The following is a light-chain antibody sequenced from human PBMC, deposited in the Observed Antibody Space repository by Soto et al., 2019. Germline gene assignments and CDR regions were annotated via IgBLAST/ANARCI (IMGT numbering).Light chain of an antibody. CDR2: NNH. Sequence: QSVLTQPPSASGTPGQRVTISCSGSSSNIGINTENWYQQFPGTAPKLLIYNNHQRASGVPDRFSGSKSGTSASLAISGLQSEDEADYYCAAWDDSLNGWVFGGGTKLTVL. CDR3: AAWDDSLNGWV. J-gene: IGLJ3*02. V-gene: IGLV1-44*01. CDR1: SSNIGINT.